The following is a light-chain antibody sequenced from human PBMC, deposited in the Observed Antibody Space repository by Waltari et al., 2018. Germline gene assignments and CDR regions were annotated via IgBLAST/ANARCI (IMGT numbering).Light chain of an antibody. J-gene: IGLJ2*01. CDR2: TNN. V-gene: IGLV1-44*01. Sequence: SVLTQSPSASGAPGQRVTISCSGSSSNIGSNPVNWYQQVPGTAPKLLIYTNNPRPSGGPDRFSGSKSGTSASLAITGLQSEDEAVYFCAAWDGNLNADVVFGEGTKLTVL. CDR1: SSNIGSNP. CDR3: AAWDGNLNADVV.